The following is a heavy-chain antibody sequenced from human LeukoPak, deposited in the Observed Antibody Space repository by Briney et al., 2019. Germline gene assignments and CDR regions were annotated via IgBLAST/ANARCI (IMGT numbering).Heavy chain of an antibody. CDR3: ARDLGYCSTASCYGWFDP. CDR2: IYYSGNT. Sequence: SETLSLTCTVSGVSISSYYWSWIRQPPGKGLEWIGYIYYSGNTNYNPSLNSRVTISVDTSKNQFSLRLSSVTAADTAIYYCARDLGYCSTASCYGWFDPWGQGTLVTVSS. V-gene: IGHV4-59*01. D-gene: IGHD2-2*01. CDR1: GVSISSYY. J-gene: IGHJ5*02.